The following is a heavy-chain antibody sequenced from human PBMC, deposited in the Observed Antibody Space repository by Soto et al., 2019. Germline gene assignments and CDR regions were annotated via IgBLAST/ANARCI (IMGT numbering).Heavy chain of an antibody. CDR3: ARAANYGDFLYYFDY. CDR2: IYSGGST. Sequence: PGGSHRLRYAASGFTVSSNYMSWVRQAPGKGLEWVSVIYSGGSTYYADSVKGRFTISRHNSKNTLYLQMNSLRAEDTAVYYCARAANYGDFLYYFDYWGQGTLVTVSS. J-gene: IGHJ4*02. V-gene: IGHV3-53*04. CDR1: GFTVSSNY. D-gene: IGHD4-17*01.